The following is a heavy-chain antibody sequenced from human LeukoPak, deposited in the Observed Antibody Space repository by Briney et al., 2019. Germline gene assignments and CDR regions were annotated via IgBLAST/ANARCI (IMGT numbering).Heavy chain of an antibody. CDR3: ASLFWSGSMDV. CDR1: GGSISSYY. Sequence: KSSETLSLTCTVSGGSISSYYWSWIRQPPGKGLEWIGYIYYSGSTNYNPSLKSRVTISVDTSKNQFSLKLSSVTAADTAVYYCASLFWSGSMDVWGKGTTVTVSS. J-gene: IGHJ6*03. CDR2: IYYSGST. V-gene: IGHV4-59*01. D-gene: IGHD3-3*01.